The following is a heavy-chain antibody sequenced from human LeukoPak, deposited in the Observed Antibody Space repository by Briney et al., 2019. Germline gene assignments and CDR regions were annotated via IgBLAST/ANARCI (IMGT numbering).Heavy chain of an antibody. D-gene: IGHD2-15*01. Sequence: GGSLRLSCAASGFTFRAAAMTWVRQAPGQGLEWVSLISSSGANAYYADSVKGRFTISTDNSKNTLYLQMNSLRAEDTARYYCAKTRGYFDFWGQGALVTVSS. CDR3: AKTRGYFDF. J-gene: IGHJ4*02. CDR2: ISSSGANA. CDR1: GFTFRAAA. V-gene: IGHV3-23*01.